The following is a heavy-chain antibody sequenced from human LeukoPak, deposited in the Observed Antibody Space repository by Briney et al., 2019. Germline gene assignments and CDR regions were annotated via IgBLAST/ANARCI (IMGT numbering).Heavy chain of an antibody. CDR1: GFTFSSYV. CDR2: VSGSGSTT. CDR3: AKSLDYGGNRARLDF. V-gene: IGHV3-23*01. J-gene: IGHJ4*02. Sequence: QPGGPLRLSCAASGFTFSSYVMNWGRQAPGKGLEWFSAVSGSGSTTYYARSVKGRFTVSRDNSKNTLYLQMNSLRVDDTAVYYCAKSLDYGGNRARLDFWGQGTLVTVSS. D-gene: IGHD4-23*01.